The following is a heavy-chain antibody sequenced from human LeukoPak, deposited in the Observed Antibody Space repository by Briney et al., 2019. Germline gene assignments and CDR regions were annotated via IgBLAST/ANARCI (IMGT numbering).Heavy chain of an antibody. J-gene: IGHJ4*02. V-gene: IGHV4-34*01. Sequence: SETLSLTCAVYGGSFSGYYWSWIRQPPGKGLEWIGEINHSGSTNYNPSLKSRVTISVDTSKNQFSLKLSSVTAADTAVYYCARTLITVTTDYFDYWGQGTLVTVSS. CDR2: INHSGST. CDR1: GGSFSGYY. CDR3: ARTLITVTTDYFDY. D-gene: IGHD4-11*01.